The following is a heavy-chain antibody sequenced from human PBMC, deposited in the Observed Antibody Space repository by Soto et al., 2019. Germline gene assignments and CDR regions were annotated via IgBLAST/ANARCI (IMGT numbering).Heavy chain of an antibody. Sequence: ASVKVSCKASGYTFTSYGISWVRQAPGQGPEWMAWISVYNGNTKFAQKLQGRVTLATDTSTSTAYMELRSLRSDDTAVYYCARAFDGDYFDGSAYFYPHFDYWRQGTLVTVSS. D-gene: IGHD3-22*01. CDR1: GYTFTSYG. CDR3: ARAFDGDYFDGSAYFYPHFDY. CDR2: ISVYNGNT. J-gene: IGHJ4*02. V-gene: IGHV1-18*01.